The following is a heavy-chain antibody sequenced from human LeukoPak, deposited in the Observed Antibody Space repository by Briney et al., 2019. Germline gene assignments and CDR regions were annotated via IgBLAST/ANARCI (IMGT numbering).Heavy chain of an antibody. V-gene: IGHV3-23*01. CDR2: ISGSGGST. Sequence: GGSLRLSCAASGFTFSSYAMSWVRQAPGKGLEGVSAISGSGGSTYYADSVKGRFTISRDNSKNTLYLQMNSLRAEDTAVYYCASTSGWYLGGFDYWGQGTLVTVSS. J-gene: IGHJ4*02. D-gene: IGHD6-19*01. CDR1: GFTFSSYA. CDR3: ASTSGWYLGGFDY.